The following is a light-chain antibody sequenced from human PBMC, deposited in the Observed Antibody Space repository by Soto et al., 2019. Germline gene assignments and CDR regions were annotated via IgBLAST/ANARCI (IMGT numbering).Light chain of an antibody. CDR2: GAS. CDR1: HSVSSTK. V-gene: IGKV3-20*01. J-gene: IGKJ4*01. Sequence: EIVLTQSPGTLSLSPGERATLSCRASHSVSSTKLAWYQQRPGQAPRLLIFGASNRATGVPDRFSVSGSGTDFTLAISRLEPEDCAVYYCQQFGSSPLLTFGGGTKVEIK. CDR3: QQFGSSPLLT.